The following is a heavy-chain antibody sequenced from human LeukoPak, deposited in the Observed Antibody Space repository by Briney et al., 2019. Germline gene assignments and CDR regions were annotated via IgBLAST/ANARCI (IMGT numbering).Heavy chain of an antibody. CDR3: VRPRLSDHIVPAAERADDACDM. CDR2: IHYSGST. CDR1: GGSISSSRYY. V-gene: IGHV4-39*07. J-gene: IGHJ3*02. D-gene: IGHD2-2*01. Sequence: SETLSLTCTVSGGSISSSRYYWGWIRQPPGKGLEWIGSIHYSGSTYYNPSLKSRVTVSVDTSENQFSLKLSSVAAADTAVYFRVRPRLSDHIVPAAERADDACDMWGQGTMVTVSS.